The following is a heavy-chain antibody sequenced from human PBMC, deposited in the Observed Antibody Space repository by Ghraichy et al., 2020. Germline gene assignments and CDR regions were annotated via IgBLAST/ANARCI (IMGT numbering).Heavy chain of an antibody. CDR1: GFSFAGYA. V-gene: IGHV3-23*01. CDR3: AKDGWDSGWYDFDF. D-gene: IGHD6-19*01. CDR2: ISNTGSTI. Sequence: LTLTCATSGFSFAGYAMSWVRQAPGKGLEWVSGISNTGSTINYADSVKGRFTISRDNSKNTLYMQMNSLRAEDTAVYYCAKDGWDSGWYDFDFWGQGTLVTVSS. J-gene: IGHJ4*02.